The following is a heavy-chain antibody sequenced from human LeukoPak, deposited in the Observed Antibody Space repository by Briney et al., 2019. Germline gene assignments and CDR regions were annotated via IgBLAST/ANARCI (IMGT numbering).Heavy chain of an antibody. CDR2: IYYTGST. Sequence: ASETLSLTCTVSGGSISSSRYYWGWIRQPPGKGLEWLGSIYYTGSTYYNPSLKSRVTISVDTSKNQFSLKLSSVTAADTAVYYCARRNYYGSGSYEYFFDYWGQGALVTVSS. J-gene: IGHJ4*02. V-gene: IGHV4-39*01. CDR1: GGSISSSRYY. CDR3: ARRNYYGSGSYEYFFDY. D-gene: IGHD3-10*01.